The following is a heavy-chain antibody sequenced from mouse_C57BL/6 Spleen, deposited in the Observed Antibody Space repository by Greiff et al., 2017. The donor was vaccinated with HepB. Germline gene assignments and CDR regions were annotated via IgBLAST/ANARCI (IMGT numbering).Heavy chain of an antibody. J-gene: IGHJ2*01. V-gene: IGHV1-55*01. CDR2: IYPGSGST. CDR3: ARRGNYSSYFDY. CDR1: GYTFTSYW. Sequence: VQLQQPGAELVKPGASVKMSCEASGYTFTSYWITWVKQRPGQGLEWIGDIYPGSGSTNYNEKFKSKATLTVDTSSSTAYMQLSSLTSEDSAVYYCARRGNYSSYFDYWGQGTTLTVSS. D-gene: IGHD2-12*01.